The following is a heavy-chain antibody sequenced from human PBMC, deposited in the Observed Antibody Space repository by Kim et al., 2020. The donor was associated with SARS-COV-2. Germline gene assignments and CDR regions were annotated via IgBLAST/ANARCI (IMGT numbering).Heavy chain of an antibody. Sequence: GGSLRLSCPASGFGFSVYGMHWVRQAPGKGLEWVAVIWYDGSNKDYADSVKGRFTISRDNSKKTLSLQMNSLRADYTAVYFCARGRFFISSNCYSYMAF. D-gene: IGHD2-2*01. V-gene: IGHV3-33*01. CDR2: IWYDGSNK. J-gene: IGHJ6*03. CDR3: ARGRFFISSNCYSYMAF. CDR1: GFGFSVYG.